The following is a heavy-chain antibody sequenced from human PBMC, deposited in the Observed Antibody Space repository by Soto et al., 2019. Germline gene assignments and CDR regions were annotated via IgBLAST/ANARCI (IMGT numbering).Heavy chain of an antibody. CDR2: IYYSGST. D-gene: IGHD6-19*01. J-gene: IGHJ6*02. Sequence: SETLSLTCPVSGCSISSGGYYWSWIRQHPGKGLEWIGYIYYSGSTYYNPSLKSRVTISVDTSKNQFSLKLSSVTAADTAVYYCARDRSSSGMDVWGQGTTVTVSS. CDR3: ARDRSSSGMDV. CDR1: GCSISSGGYY. V-gene: IGHV4-31*03.